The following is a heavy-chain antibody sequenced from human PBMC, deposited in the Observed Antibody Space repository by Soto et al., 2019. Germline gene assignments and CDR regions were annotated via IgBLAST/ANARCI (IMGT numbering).Heavy chain of an antibody. V-gene: IGHV4-4*09. CDR3: ARQGFGALHGLVDV. J-gene: IGHJ6*02. Sequence: QVQLQESGPGLVKPSETLSLTCTVSGGSITNHYCSWFRQPPGKGLEWIGYINPSNEYASYNPSLRSRVPLFVDTSENRFSLMLNSVTATDTAVYFCARQGFGALHGLVDVWGQGTTVTVSS. CDR1: GGSITNHY. CDR2: INPSNEYA. D-gene: IGHD3-10*01.